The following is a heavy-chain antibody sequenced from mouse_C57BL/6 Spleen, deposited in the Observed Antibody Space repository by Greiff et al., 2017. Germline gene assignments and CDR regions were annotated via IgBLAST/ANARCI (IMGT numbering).Heavy chain of an antibody. D-gene: IGHD2-3*01. CDR2: IDPEDGDT. CDR1: GFNIKDYY. V-gene: IGHV14-1*01. Sequence: VQLKESGAELVRPGASVKLSCTASGFNIKDYYMHWVKQRPEQGLEWIGRIDPEDGDTEYAPKFPGKATMTADTSSNTAYLQLSSLTSEDTAVYYCTTEGDGYSVPFAYWAKGPLVPVSA. CDR3: TTEGDGYSVPFAY. J-gene: IGHJ3*01.